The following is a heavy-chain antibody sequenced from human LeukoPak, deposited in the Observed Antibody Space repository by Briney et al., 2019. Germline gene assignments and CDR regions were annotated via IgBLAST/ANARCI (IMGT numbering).Heavy chain of an antibody. Sequence: GGSLRLSCAASGFTFSSYWMHWVRQAPGKGLVWVPRINSDGSSTSYADSVKGRFTISRDNAKNTLYLQMNSLRAEDTAVYYCARDPDYYDSSGYSNPGDYWGQGTLVTVSS. CDR2: INSDGSST. V-gene: IGHV3-74*01. CDR3: ARDPDYYDSSGYSNPGDY. D-gene: IGHD3-22*01. J-gene: IGHJ4*02. CDR1: GFTFSSYW.